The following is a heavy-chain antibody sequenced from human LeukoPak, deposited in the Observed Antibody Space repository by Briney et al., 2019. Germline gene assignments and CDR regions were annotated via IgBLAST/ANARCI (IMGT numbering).Heavy chain of an antibody. V-gene: IGHV3-30-3*01. Sequence: PGGSLRLSCAASGFTFSSYAMHWVRQAPGKGLEWVAVISYDGSNKYYADSVKGRFTISRDNSKNTLYLQMNTLRTEDTALYYCVREKYCTPTDCLHGRFYFNCWGQGTLVTVSS. D-gene: IGHD2-8*01. J-gene: IGHJ4*02. CDR3: VREKYCTPTDCLHGRFYFNC. CDR1: GFTFSSYA. CDR2: ISYDGSNK.